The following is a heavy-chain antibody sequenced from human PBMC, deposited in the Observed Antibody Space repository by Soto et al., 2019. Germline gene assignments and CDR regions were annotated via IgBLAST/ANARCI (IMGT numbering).Heavy chain of an antibody. D-gene: IGHD1-26*01. CDR3: AGGTYHFDY. CDR1: GFTFSNYG. Sequence: QVQLVESGGGVVQPGRSLRLSCAASGFTFSNYGMHWARQAPGKGLEWVAAILYDGSNKYYADSVKGRFTISRDNSKSTLYLQMNSLRAEDTAVYYCAGGTYHFDYCGQGTLVTVSS. V-gene: IGHV3-33*01. CDR2: ILYDGSNK. J-gene: IGHJ4*02.